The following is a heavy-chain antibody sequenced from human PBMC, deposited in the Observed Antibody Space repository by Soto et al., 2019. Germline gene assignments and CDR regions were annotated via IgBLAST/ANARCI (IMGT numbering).Heavy chain of an antibody. CDR3: ARARYGDYVIGYYYYGMDV. Sequence: QVQLQESGPGLVKPSGTLSLTCAVSGGSISSSNWWGWVRQPPGKGLEWIGEIYHSGSTNYNPSLKSRVTISVDKSKNQFSLKLSSVTAADTAVYYCARARYGDYVIGYYYYGMDVWGQGTTVTVSS. CDR2: IYHSGST. J-gene: IGHJ6*02. V-gene: IGHV4-4*02. D-gene: IGHD4-17*01. CDR1: GGSISSSNW.